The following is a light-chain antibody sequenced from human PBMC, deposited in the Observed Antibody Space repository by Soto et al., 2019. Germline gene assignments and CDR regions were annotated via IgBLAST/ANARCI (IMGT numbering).Light chain of an antibody. CDR3: QQRSNWPPWT. CDR2: DAS. CDR1: QSVSSY. Sequence: EILLTQSPATLSLSPGSRATLSCTASQSVSSYLAWYQQKPGQAPRLLIYDASTRATGIPARFSGSGSGTDFTLTISSLEPEDFAVYYCQQRSNWPPWTFGQGTKVDIK. J-gene: IGKJ1*01. V-gene: IGKV3-11*01.